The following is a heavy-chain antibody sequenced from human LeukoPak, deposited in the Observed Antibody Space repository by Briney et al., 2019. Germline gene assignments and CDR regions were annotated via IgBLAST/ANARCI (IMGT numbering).Heavy chain of an antibody. CDR2: INPNSGGT. Sequence: ASVKVSCKASGYTFTGYYMHWVRQAPGQGLEWMGWINPNSGGTNYAQKFQGRVTITADKSTSTAYMELSSLRSEDTAVYYCARGLGDTAMVPFWKYYYYMDVWGKGTTVTVSS. D-gene: IGHD5-18*01. V-gene: IGHV1-2*02. J-gene: IGHJ6*03. CDR3: ARGLGDTAMVPFWKYYYYMDV. CDR1: GYTFTGYY.